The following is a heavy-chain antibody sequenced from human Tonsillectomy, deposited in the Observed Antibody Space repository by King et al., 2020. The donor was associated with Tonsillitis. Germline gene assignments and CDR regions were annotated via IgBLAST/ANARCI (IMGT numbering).Heavy chain of an antibody. CDR3: ATPLLWFGQCYFDY. Sequence: VQLVESGGGLVQPGGSLRLSCAASGLTFSSYWMTWVRQAPGKGLEWVANIKQDGSEKYYVDSVKGRFTISRDNAKNSLYLQMNSLRVEDTAVYYCATPLLWFGQCYFDYWGQGTLVTVSS. D-gene: IGHD3-10*01. CDR2: IKQDGSEK. V-gene: IGHV3-7*01. J-gene: IGHJ4*02. CDR1: GLTFSSYW.